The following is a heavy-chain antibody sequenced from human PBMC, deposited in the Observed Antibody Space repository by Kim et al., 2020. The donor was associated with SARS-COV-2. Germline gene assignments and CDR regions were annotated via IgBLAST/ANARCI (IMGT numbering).Heavy chain of an antibody. J-gene: IGHJ4*02. D-gene: IGHD1-26*01. CDR3: ARLDIVGATLIFDY. Sequence: SETLSLTCTVSGGSISSYYWSWIRQPPGKGLEWIGYIYYSGSTNYNPSLKSRVTISVDTSKNQFSLKLSSVTAADTAVYYCARLDIVGATLIFDYWGQGTLVTVSS. CDR1: GGSISSYY. CDR2: IYYSGST. V-gene: IGHV4-59*01.